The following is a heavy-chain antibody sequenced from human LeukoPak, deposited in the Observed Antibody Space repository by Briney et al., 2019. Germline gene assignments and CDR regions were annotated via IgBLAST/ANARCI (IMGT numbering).Heavy chain of an antibody. CDR3: ARGRALRYFDWLSALGPNWFDP. D-gene: IGHD3-9*01. CDR2: ISGSGGST. V-gene: IGHV3-23*01. Sequence: PGGSLRLSCAASGFTFSSYAMSWVRQAPGKGLEWVSAISGSGGSTYYADSVKGRFTISRDNSKNTLYLQMNSLRADDTAVYYCARGRALRYFDWLSALGPNWFDPWGQGTLVTVSS. CDR1: GFTFSSYA. J-gene: IGHJ5*02.